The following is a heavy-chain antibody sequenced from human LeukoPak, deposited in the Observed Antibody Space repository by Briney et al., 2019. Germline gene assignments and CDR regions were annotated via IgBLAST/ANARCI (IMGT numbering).Heavy chain of an antibody. Sequence: ASETLSLTRTVSGGSISSSSYYWGWIRQPPGKGLEWIGSIYYSGSTYYNPSLKSRVTISVDTSKNQFSLKLSPVTAADTAVYYCARGDGYMYDYWGQGTLVTVSS. J-gene: IGHJ4*02. D-gene: IGHD5-24*01. CDR3: ARGDGYMYDY. V-gene: IGHV4-39*07. CDR2: IYYSGST. CDR1: GGSISSSSYY.